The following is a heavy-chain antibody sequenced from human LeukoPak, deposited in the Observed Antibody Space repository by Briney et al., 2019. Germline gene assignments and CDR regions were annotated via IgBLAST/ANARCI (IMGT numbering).Heavy chain of an antibody. CDR2: IYHSGST. Sequence: PSETLSLTCAVSGGSITGSNWWTWVRPPPGKGLEWIGEIYHSGSTNYNPSLKSRVTISGDKSNNQFSLKLSSVTAADTAVYYCARQGGGSCRPFDYWGQGTLVTVSS. CDR1: GGSITGSNW. CDR3: ARQGGGSCRPFDY. J-gene: IGHJ4*02. D-gene: IGHD2-15*01. V-gene: IGHV4-4*02.